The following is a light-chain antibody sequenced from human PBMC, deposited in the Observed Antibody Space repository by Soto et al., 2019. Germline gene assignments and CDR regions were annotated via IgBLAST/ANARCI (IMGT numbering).Light chain of an antibody. Sequence: DIQMTQSPSSLSASVGDRVTITCRASQSISSYLNWYQKKPGKAPKLLIYAASSLQSGVPSRFSGSGSGTEFTLTISSLQPEDFAVYYCQQYDNWPWTFGQGTKVDIK. CDR1: QSISSY. J-gene: IGKJ1*01. V-gene: IGKV1-39*01. CDR3: QQYDNWPWT. CDR2: AAS.